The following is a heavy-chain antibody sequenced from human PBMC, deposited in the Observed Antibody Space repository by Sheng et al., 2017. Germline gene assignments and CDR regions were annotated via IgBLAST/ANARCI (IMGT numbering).Heavy chain of an antibody. CDR3: ARVFQTSLGDPXWYFDL. CDR2: VYQSGTT. D-gene: IGHD3-16*01. Sequence: QVQLQESGPGLVEPSETLSLTCTVSGSSIATDYYWAWVRQTPGKGLEWIGSVYQSGTTYINPSLKGRATISVDTSNNKFSLRMTSVTVEDAAVYYCARVFQTSLGDPXWYFDLWGLALWSLSPQ. CDR1: GSSIATDYY. V-gene: IGHV4-38-2*02. J-gene: IGHJ2*01.